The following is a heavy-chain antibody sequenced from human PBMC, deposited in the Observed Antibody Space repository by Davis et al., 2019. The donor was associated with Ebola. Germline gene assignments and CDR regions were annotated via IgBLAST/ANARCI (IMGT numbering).Heavy chain of an antibody. J-gene: IGHJ4*02. V-gene: IGHV5-51*01. CDR3: ARTDSSGYYYVGY. CDR2: IYPGDSDT. Sequence: GESLKISCGGPGYRLISYGCSCVRQMPGKGLEWMGIIYPGDSDTRYSPSFQGQVTISADKSISTAYLQWSSLKASDTAMYYCARTDSSGYYYVGYWGQGTLVTVSP. D-gene: IGHD3-22*01. CDR1: GYRLISYG.